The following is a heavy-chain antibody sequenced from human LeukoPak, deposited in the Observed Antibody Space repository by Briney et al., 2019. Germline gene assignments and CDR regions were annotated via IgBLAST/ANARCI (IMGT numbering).Heavy chain of an antibody. J-gene: IGHJ5*02. Sequence: GASVKVSCKASGGTFSSYAISWVRQAPGQGLEWMGGIIPIFGTANYAQKFQGRVTITTDESTSTAYMELSSLRSDDTAVYYCARVARYSYGINRFDPWGQGTLVTVSS. CDR1: GGTFSSYA. V-gene: IGHV1-69*05. D-gene: IGHD5-18*01. CDR2: IIPIFGTA. CDR3: ARVARYSYGINRFDP.